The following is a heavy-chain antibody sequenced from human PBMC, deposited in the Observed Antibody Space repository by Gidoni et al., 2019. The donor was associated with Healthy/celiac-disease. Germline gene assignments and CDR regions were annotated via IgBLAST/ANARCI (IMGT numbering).Heavy chain of an antibody. CDR2: ISSSSSTL. D-gene: IGHD6-6*01. Sequence: EVQLVESGGGLVQRGGSLRVSCAACGFTFSSDSMTWVRQAPGKGLEWVSYISSSSSTLYYADSVKGRFTISRDNAKNSLYLQMNSLRAEDTAVYYCARARSILDYWGQGTLVTVSS. CDR1: GFTFSSDS. J-gene: IGHJ4*02. CDR3: ARARSILDY. V-gene: IGHV3-48*01.